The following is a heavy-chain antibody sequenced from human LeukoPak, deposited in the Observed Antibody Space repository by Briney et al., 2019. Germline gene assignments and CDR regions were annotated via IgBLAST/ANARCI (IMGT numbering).Heavy chain of an antibody. CDR1: GGSISSSNW. V-gene: IGHV4-4*02. J-gene: IGHJ6*02. D-gene: IGHD1-26*01. Sequence: SETLSLTCAVSGGSISSSNWWSWVRQPPGKGLEWIGEIYHSGSTNYNPSLKSRVTISVDKSKNQFSLKLSSVTAADTAVYYCARDLNPYSGSLQGYYYYGMDVWGQGTTVTVSS. CDR2: IYHSGST. CDR3: ARDLNPYSGSLQGYYYYGMDV.